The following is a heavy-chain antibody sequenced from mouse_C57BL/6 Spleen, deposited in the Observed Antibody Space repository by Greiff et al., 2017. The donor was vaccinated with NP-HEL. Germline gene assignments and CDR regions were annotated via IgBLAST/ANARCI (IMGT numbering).Heavy chain of an antibody. J-gene: IGHJ3*01. Sequence: VQLKQSGPELVKPGASVKISCKASGYSFTGYYMHWVKQSSEKSLEWIGEINPSTGGTSYNQKFKGKATLTVDKSSSTAYMQLKSLTSEDSAVYYCARDYDSSWFAYWGQGTLVTVSA. V-gene: IGHV1-43*01. CDR2: INPSTGGT. CDR1: GYSFTGYY. D-gene: IGHD2-4*01. CDR3: ARDYDSSWFAY.